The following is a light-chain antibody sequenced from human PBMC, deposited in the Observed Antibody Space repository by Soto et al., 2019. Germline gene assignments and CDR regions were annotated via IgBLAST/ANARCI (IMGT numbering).Light chain of an antibody. J-gene: IGKJ1*01. V-gene: IGKV1-6*01. CDR2: DAS. CDR1: QGIRND. Sequence: AILMTQSPSSLSASVGDRVTISCRASQGIRNDLAWYQQKPGKAPKLLIYDASTLHSGVPARFSGSYSGTDFTLTIGSLQPEDFAAYYCLQDFKYPRTFGQGTKVDIK. CDR3: LQDFKYPRT.